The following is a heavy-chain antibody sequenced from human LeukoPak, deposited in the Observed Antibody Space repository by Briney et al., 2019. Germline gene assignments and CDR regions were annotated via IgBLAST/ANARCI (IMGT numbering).Heavy chain of an antibody. CDR1: GYTFTSYG. Sequence: AAVKVYCKASGYTFTSYGISWVRQAPGQGLEWMGWISAYNGNTNYAQKLQGRVTMTTDTSTSTAYMGLWSLRSDDTAVYYCARMGESIQLWFQSDYWGQGTLVTVSS. D-gene: IGHD5-18*01. J-gene: IGHJ4*02. CDR3: ARMGESIQLWFQSDY. V-gene: IGHV1-18*01. CDR2: ISAYNGNT.